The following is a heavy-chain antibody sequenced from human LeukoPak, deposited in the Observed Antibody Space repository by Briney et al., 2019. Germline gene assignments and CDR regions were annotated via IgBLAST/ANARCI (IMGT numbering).Heavy chain of an antibody. CDR3: ARDGFPGAVTQNEGWWFFDL. J-gene: IGHJ2*01. V-gene: IGHV3-33*01. CDR1: GFTFSNYG. CDR2: IWYDGSNK. D-gene: IGHD4-17*01. Sequence: PGRSLRLSCAASGFTFSNYGMHWVRQAPGKGLGWVAVIWYDGSNKYYADSVRGRFTISRDNSKNTLYLQMNSLRAEDTAVYFCARDGFPGAVTQNEGWWFFDLWGRGTLVTVSS.